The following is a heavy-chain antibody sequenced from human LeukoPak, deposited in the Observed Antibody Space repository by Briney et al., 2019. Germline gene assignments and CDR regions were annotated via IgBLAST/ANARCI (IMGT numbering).Heavy chain of an antibody. J-gene: IGHJ6*02. Sequence: SVKVSCKASGGTFSSYAISWVRQAPGQGLEWMGRIIPILGIANYAQKFQGRVTITADKSTSTAYMELSSLRSDDTAVYFCARDFDNPKSSCSSTSCIDVWGQGTTVTVSS. V-gene: IGHV1-69*04. CDR3: ARDFDNPKSSCSSTSCIDV. CDR2: IIPILGIA. D-gene: IGHD2-2*01. CDR1: GGTFSSYA.